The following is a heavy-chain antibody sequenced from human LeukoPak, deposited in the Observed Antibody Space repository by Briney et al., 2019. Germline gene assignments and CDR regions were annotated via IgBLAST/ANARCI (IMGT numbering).Heavy chain of an antibody. CDR1: GGTFSGYA. J-gene: IGHJ5*02. CDR3: ASRGDIVATIRLHNWFDP. Sequence: SVKVSCKASGGTFSGYAISWVRQAPGQGLEWMGGIIPIFGTANYAQKFQGRVTITADESTSTAYMELSSLRSEDTAVYYCASRGDIVATIRLHNWFDPWGQGTLVTVSS. V-gene: IGHV1-69*13. CDR2: IIPIFGTA. D-gene: IGHD5-12*01.